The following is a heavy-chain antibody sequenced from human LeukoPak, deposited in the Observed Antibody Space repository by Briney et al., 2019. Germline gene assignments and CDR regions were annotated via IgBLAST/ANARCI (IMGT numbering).Heavy chain of an antibody. CDR2: IYPGDYDT. D-gene: IGHD5-24*01. V-gene: IGHV5-51*01. Sequence: GASLKISCKASGYSFTSYWIGWVRPMRGKGLEWMGIIYPGDYDTRYSPSFQGQGTISADKTTSTAYLQWSSLKASDTAMDYCARREMATIGDFDYWGQGTLVTVSS. J-gene: IGHJ4*02. CDR3: ARREMATIGDFDY. CDR1: GYSFTSYW.